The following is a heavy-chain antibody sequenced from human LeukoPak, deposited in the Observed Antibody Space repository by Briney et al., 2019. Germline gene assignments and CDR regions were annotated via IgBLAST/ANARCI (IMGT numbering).Heavy chain of an antibody. CDR2: IYPGDSDT. CDR1: GYSFTSYW. D-gene: IGHD3-10*01. CDR3: ARLSYYGSGSYGVYYFDY. V-gene: IGHV5-51*01. Sequence: GESLKISCKGSGYSFTSYWIGWVRQMPGKGLEWMGIIYPGDSDTRYSPSFQGQVTISADKSISTAYLQWSSLKASDTAMYYCARLSYYGSGSYGVYYFDYWGQGTLVTASS. J-gene: IGHJ4*02.